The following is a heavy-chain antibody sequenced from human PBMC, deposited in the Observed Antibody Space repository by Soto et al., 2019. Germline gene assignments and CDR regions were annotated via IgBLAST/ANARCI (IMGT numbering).Heavy chain of an antibody. CDR1: GFTFSSYA. CDR2: ISYDGSDK. D-gene: IGHD3-22*01. Sequence: PGGSLRLSCAASGFTFSSYAMHWVRQAPGKGLEWVALISYDGSDKDYADSVKGRFTNSRDNSRNKLFLQMNSLRAEDTAVYYCARDYYKYYDSSGYYRSPAYWGQGTLVTVSS. CDR3: ARDYYKYYDSSGYYRSPAY. V-gene: IGHV3-30-3*01. J-gene: IGHJ4*02.